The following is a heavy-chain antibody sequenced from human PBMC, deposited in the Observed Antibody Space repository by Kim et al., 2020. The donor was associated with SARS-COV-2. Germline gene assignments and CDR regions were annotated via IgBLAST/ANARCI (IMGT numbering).Heavy chain of an antibody. CDR1: GGSFSGYY. V-gene: IGHV4-34*01. J-gene: IGHJ4*02. CDR2: INHSGST. CDR3: ARGPGRPSARLVHQWLAYDY. Sequence: SETLSLTCAVYGGSFSGYYWSWIRQPPGKGLEWIGEINHSGSTNYNPSLKSRVTISVDTSKNQFSLKLSSVTAADTAVYYCARGPGRPSARLVHQWLAYDYWGQGTLVTVSS. D-gene: IGHD6-19*01.